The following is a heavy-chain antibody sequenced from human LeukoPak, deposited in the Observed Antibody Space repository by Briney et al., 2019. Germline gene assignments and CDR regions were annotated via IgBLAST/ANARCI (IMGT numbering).Heavy chain of an antibody. CDR1: GGSISSDSYY. D-gene: IGHD3-10*01. V-gene: IGHV4-61*02. J-gene: IGHJ4*02. Sequence: PSETLSLTCTVSGGSISSDSYYWSWIRQPAGKGLEWIGRIYTSGSTNYNPSLKSRVTISVGTSKNQFSLKLSSVTAADTAVYYCAVLPWFGESPGNWGQGTLVTVSS. CDR3: AVLPWFGESPGN. CDR2: IYTSGST.